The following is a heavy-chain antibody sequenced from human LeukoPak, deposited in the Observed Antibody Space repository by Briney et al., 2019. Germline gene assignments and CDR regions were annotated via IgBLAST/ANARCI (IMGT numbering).Heavy chain of an antibody. Sequence: SVKVSCKASGGTFSSYAISWVRQAPGQGLEWMGGIIPIFGTANYAQKFQGRVTITADESTSTAYMELNSLRAEDTTVYYCARDGYSYGEYYYYYYGMDVWGQGTTVTVSS. CDR2: IIPIFGTA. CDR1: GGTFSSYA. J-gene: IGHJ6*02. CDR3: ARDGYSYGEYYYYYYGMDV. D-gene: IGHD5-18*01. V-gene: IGHV1-69*13.